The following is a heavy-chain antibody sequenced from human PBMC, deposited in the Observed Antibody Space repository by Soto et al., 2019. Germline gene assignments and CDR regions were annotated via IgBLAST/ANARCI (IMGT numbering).Heavy chain of an antibody. CDR2: IVPIFGTT. D-gene: IGHD6-19*01. V-gene: IGHV1-69*12. Sequence: QVQLVQSGAEVKKPGSSVKVSCKVSGGTFGNYAIDWVRLAPGHGLEWMGGIVPIFGTTYYTQKFQGRATIIADDSTTTAYLEMSSLRSEDTAIYYCARVEAVAGLYNYHGLDVWGQWTAVTVSS. CDR1: GGTFGNYA. J-gene: IGHJ6*02. CDR3: ARVEAVAGLYNYHGLDV.